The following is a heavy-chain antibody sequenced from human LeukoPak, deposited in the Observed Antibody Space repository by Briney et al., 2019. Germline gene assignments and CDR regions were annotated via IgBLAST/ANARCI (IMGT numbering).Heavy chain of an antibody. J-gene: IGHJ4*02. CDR2: INEDGSTT. V-gene: IGHV3-74*01. Sequence: GGSLRLSCAASGFTFSSNWMHWVRQAPGKGLVWVSRINEDGSTTNYADSVKGRSTIFRDNAKNTLYLQMSSLRAEDTAVYYCVNEGTPRHSYGYVDLDYWGQGTLVTVSS. CDR1: GFTFSSNW. D-gene: IGHD5-18*01. CDR3: VNEGTPRHSYGYVDLDY.